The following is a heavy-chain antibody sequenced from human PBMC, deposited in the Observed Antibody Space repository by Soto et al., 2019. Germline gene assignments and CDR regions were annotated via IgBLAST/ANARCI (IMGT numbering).Heavy chain of an antibody. CDR3: ARAVGIAVTGLDL. CDR1: GYNFISSN. V-gene: IGHV1-8*01. Sequence: QEQLVQSGAEVKRPGASVKISCRASGYNFISSNINWVRQAAGQRPEWLWWMNPANGNAAFARHFQGRVTMTRDTSTDTAYMELGGLSSGDTAIYYCARAVGIAVTGLDLWGPGTLVTVS. CDR2: MNPANGNA. J-gene: IGHJ5*02. D-gene: IGHD6-19*01.